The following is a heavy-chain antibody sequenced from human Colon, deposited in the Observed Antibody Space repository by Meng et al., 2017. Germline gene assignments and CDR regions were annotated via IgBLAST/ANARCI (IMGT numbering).Heavy chain of an antibody. V-gene: IGHV4-39*01. J-gene: IGHJ4*02. CDR3: ARRSRYGGSDY. CDR2: IYYSGST. CDR1: GGSISTSGYY. D-gene: IGHD4-23*01. Sequence: QLQLQESGSGLVKPSEALSPTCSVSGGSISTSGYYWGWIRQPPGKGLEWIGSIYYSGSTYYNPSLKSRVTISVDTSKNQFSLKLSSVTAADTAVYYCARRSRYGGSDYWGQGTLVTVSS.